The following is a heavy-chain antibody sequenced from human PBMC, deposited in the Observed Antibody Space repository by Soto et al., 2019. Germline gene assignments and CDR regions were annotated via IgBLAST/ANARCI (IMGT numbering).Heavy chain of an antibody. CDR3: AKDWIAVAGTGYFPH. D-gene: IGHD6-19*01. V-gene: IGHV3-9*01. CDR2: ISWNSESI. Sequence: GGPMRLSCGASGLTCDDYARRWVRQAPGKGLEWVSSISWNSESIGYADSVKGRFTISRDNAKNSLYLQMNSLRAEDTDLYYCAKDWIAVAGTGYFPHWGLGTLVTVSS. CDR1: GLTCDDYA. J-gene: IGHJ1*01.